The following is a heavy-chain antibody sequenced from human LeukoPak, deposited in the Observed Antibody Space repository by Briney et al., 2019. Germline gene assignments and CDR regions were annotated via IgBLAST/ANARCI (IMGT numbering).Heavy chain of an antibody. CDR2: VKQDGSEK. V-gene: IGHV3-7*01. D-gene: IGHD5-24*01. CDR1: GFAFSSYW. Sequence: PGGSLRLSCAASGFAFSSYWMSWVRQAPGKGLEWVANVKQDGSEKYYVDSVKGRFTISRDNAKNSLYLQMNSLRAEDTAVYYCARDRGGMAGYYFDYWGQGTLVTVSS. J-gene: IGHJ4*02. CDR3: ARDRGGMAGYYFDY.